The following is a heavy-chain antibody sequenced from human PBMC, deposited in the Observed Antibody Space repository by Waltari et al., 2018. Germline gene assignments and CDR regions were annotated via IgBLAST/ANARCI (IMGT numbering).Heavy chain of an antibody. D-gene: IGHD6-13*01. CDR2: IYYSGST. V-gene: IGHV4-59*01. Sequence: QVQLQESGPGLVKPSETLSLTCTVSGASISSYYWSWIRQPPGKGREWIGYIYYSGSTNYNPARKSRVTISVDTSKNQFSLKLSSVTAADTAVYYCARDEAAAGLNYYWYFDLWGRGTLVTVSS. CDR1: GASISSYY. J-gene: IGHJ2*01. CDR3: ARDEAAAGLNYYWYFDL.